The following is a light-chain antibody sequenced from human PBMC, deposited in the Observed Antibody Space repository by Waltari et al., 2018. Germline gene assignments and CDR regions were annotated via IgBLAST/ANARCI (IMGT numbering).Light chain of an antibody. CDR3: QQYYSTPPHT. J-gene: IGKJ2*01. CDR1: QSVLYSSNNKNY. CDR2: WAS. Sequence: DIVMTQSPDSLAVSLGERATINCKSSQSVLYSSNNKNYLAWYQRKPGQPPKLLIYWASTRESVVPDRFSGSGSGTDFTLTISSLQAEDVAVYYCQQYYSTPPHTFGQGTKLEIK. V-gene: IGKV4-1*01.